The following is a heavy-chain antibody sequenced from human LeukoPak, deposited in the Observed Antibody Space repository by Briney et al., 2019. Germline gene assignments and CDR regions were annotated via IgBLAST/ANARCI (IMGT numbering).Heavy chain of an antibody. Sequence: PGGSLRLSCAASGFTFSSYAMSWVRQAPGKGLEWVSAISGSGGSTYYADSMKGRFTISRDNSKNTLYLQMNSLRAEDTALYYCAKAGGSGSYGLQYYYYMDVWGKGTTVTVSS. V-gene: IGHV3-23*01. CDR3: AKAGGSGSYGLQYYYYMDV. CDR1: GFTFSSYA. CDR2: ISGSGGST. D-gene: IGHD3-10*01. J-gene: IGHJ6*03.